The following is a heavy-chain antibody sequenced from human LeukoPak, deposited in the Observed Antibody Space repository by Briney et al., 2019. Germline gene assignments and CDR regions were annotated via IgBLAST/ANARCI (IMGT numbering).Heavy chain of an antibody. CDR3: AIELLTGTSYTSPFDP. Sequence: GASVKVSCKASGDAFHSLSFSWVRQAPGQGLEWMGRISGHSGDTVYAQKLQGRVTMSKDTSTKTAYMDLRSLKSDDTAIYYCAIELLTGTSYTSPFDPWGQGTLVIVSS. J-gene: IGHJ5*02. D-gene: IGHD3-9*01. CDR2: ISGHSGDT. V-gene: IGHV1-18*01. CDR1: GDAFHSLS.